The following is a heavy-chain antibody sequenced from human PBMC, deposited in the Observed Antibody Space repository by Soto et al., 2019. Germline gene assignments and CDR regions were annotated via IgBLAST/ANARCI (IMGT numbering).Heavy chain of an antibody. D-gene: IGHD2-2*01. CDR3: ARARYCTSASCPGYFQH. CDR1: GGSFSGYY. Sequence: SETLSLTCAVYGGSFSGYYWSWIRQPPGKGLEWIGEINHSGSTNYNPSLKSRVTMSVDTSRNQFSLKLSSVTAADTAVYYCARARYCTSASCPGYFQHWGQGTLVSVSS. V-gene: IGHV4-34*01. J-gene: IGHJ1*01. CDR2: INHSGST.